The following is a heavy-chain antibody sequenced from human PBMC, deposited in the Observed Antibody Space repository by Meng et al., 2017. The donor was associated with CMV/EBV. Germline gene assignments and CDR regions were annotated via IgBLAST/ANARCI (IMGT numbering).Heavy chain of an antibody. J-gene: IGHJ6*02. D-gene: IGHD2-2*02. V-gene: IGHV1-58*01. CDR1: GFTFTSSA. CDR3: ARSGDCSSTSCYTPYYYYGMDV. CDR2: IVVGSGNT. Sequence: SVKVSCKASGFTFTSSAVQWVRQARGQRLEWIGWIVVGSGNTNYAQKFQERVTITRDMSTSTAYMELSSLRSEDTAVYYCARSGDCSSTSCYTPYYYYGMDVWGQGTTVTVSS.